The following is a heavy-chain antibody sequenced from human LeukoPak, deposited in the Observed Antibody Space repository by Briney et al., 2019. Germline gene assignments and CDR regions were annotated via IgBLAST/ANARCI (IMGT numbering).Heavy chain of an antibody. CDR3: ARDALGSFQEYNWFDP. CDR2: IWYDGSNK. CDR1: GFTFSSYG. J-gene: IGHJ5*02. D-gene: IGHD1-26*01. V-gene: IGHV3-33*01. Sequence: GGSLRLSCAASGFTFSSYGMHWVRQAPGKGLEWVAVIWYDGSNKYYADSVKGRFTISRDISKNTLYLQLNSLRAEDTAVYYCARDALGSFQEYNWFDPWGQGTLVTVSS.